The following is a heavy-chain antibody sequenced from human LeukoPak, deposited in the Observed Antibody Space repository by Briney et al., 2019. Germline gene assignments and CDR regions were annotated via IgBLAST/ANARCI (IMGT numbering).Heavy chain of an antibody. D-gene: IGHD2-21*01. CDR1: GFTLSGYW. CDR2: MNSDGTVT. V-gene: IGHV3-74*01. Sequence: GGSLRLSCAASGFTLSGYWMHWVRQAPGEGLLWVSRMNSDGTVTTSADSVRGRFTISRDNAKNTLCLQLSSLRAEDTAVYYCARYVVASACFDSWGQGTPVTVSS. CDR3: ARYVVASACFDS. J-gene: IGHJ4*02.